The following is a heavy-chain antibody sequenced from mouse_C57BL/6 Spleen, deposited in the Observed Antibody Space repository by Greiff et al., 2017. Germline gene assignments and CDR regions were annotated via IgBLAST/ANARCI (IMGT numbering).Heavy chain of an antibody. V-gene: IGHV1-78*01. J-gene: IGHJ1*03. Sequence: VQLQESDAELVKPGASVKISCKVSAYPFPDHTIHWMKQRPEQGLEWIGYIYPRDGSTKYNEKFKGKATLTADKSSSTAYMQLNSLTSEDSAVYFCARTAYYYGSSSSYWYFDVWGTGTTVTVSS. D-gene: IGHD1-1*01. CDR2: IYPRDGST. CDR3: ARTAYYYGSSSSYWYFDV. CDR1: AYPFPDHT.